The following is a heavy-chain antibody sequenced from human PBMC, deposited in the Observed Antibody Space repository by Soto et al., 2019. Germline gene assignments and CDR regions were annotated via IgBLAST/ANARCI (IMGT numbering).Heavy chain of an antibody. D-gene: IGHD4-17*01. V-gene: IGHV4-30-2*01. CDR1: GGSISSGGYS. CDR2: IDHSGST. CDR3: ARAMTTGNNIDY. J-gene: IGHJ4*02. Sequence: QLQLQESGSGLVKPSQTLSITCAVSGGSISSGGYSWSWLRQPPGKGLEWIGYIDHSGSTYYNPSLKSRVTISVDRSKNQFALKLSSVTAADTAVYDCARAMTTGNNIDYWGQGTLVTVSS.